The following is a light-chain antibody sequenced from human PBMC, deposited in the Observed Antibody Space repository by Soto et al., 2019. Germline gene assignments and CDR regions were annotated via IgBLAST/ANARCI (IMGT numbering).Light chain of an antibody. J-gene: IGLJ1*01. CDR3: SSYTSSYV. V-gene: IGLV2-14*01. CDR1: SSDVGGYNY. Sequence: QSALTQPASVSGSPGQSITISCTETSSDVGGYNYVSWYQQHPGKAPKLMIYDVSNRPSGVSNRFSGSKSGNTASLTISGLQAEDEADYYCSSYTSSYVFGTGTKVTVL. CDR2: DVS.